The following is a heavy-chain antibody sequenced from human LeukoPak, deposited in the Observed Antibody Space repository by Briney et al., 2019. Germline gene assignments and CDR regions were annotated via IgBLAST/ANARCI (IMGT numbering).Heavy chain of an antibody. CDR3: ARDSVKRPVYYPIPSYHGMDV. V-gene: IGHV1-18*01. CDR2: ISAYNGNT. J-gene: IGHJ6*02. D-gene: IGHD5/OR15-5a*01. CDR1: GYTFTSYG. Sequence: ASVKVSCKASGYTFTSYGISWVRQAPGQGLEWMGWISAYNGNTNYAQKLQGRVTMTTDTSTSTAYMELRSLRSDDTAVYYCARDSVKRPVYYPIPSYHGMDVWGQGTTVTVSS.